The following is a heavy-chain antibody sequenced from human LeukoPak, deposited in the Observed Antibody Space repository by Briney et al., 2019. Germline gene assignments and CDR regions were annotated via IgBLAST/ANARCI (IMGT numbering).Heavy chain of an antibody. CDR1: GLTFSSYG. V-gene: IGHV3-30*18. J-gene: IGHJ4*02. CDR2: IPYDGSNK. D-gene: IGHD3-10*01. Sequence: PGRTLSLSCAASGLTFSSYGMHWVPDARGKGLEEGADIPYDGSNKYYADAVRGRFTISRDNYKNTLYLQMNSLRAEDTAVYYCAKDRVAEAILLWFGEVLDYWGEGTLVTVSS. CDR3: AKDRVAEAILLWFGEVLDY.